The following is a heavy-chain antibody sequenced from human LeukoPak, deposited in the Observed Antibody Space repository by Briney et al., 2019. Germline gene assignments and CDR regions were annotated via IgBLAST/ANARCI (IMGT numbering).Heavy chain of an antibody. Sequence: ASETLSLTCTVSGYSISSGYYWGWIRQPPGKGLEWIGSIYHSGSTYYNPSLKSRVTISVDTSKNQFSLKLSSVTAADTAVYYCARAHTDTIFGVVITLSYYYYYYMDVWGKGTTVTVSS. CDR2: IYHSGST. V-gene: IGHV4-38-2*02. CDR1: GYSISSGYY. CDR3: ARAHTDTIFGVVITLSYYYYYYMDV. J-gene: IGHJ6*03. D-gene: IGHD3-3*01.